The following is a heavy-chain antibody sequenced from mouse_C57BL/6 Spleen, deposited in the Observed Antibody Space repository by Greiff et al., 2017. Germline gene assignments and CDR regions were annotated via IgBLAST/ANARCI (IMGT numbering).Heavy chain of an antibody. CDR1: GFTFSSYT. J-gene: IGHJ2*01. Sequence: DVMLVESGGGLVKPGGSLKLSCAASGFTFSSYTMSWVRQTPEKRLEWVATISGGGGNTYYPDSVKGRFTISRDNAKNTLYLQMSSLRSEDTALYYCARHPHYYGSSSYFDYWGQGTTLTVSS. CDR2: ISGGGGNT. V-gene: IGHV5-9*01. D-gene: IGHD1-1*01. CDR3: ARHPHYYGSSSYFDY.